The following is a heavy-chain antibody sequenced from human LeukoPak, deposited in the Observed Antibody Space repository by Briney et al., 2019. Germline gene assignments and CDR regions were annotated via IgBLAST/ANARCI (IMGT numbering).Heavy chain of an antibody. Sequence: GGSLRLSCAASGFTFSSYSMNWVRQAPGKGLEWVSSISSRSSYIYYADSVKGRFTISRDNAKNSLYLQMNSLRAEDTAVYYCARHIGYCTNGVCDTFDYWGQGTLVTVSS. CDR1: GFTFSSYS. CDR3: ARHIGYCTNGVCDTFDY. CDR2: ISSRSSYI. V-gene: IGHV3-21*01. J-gene: IGHJ4*02. D-gene: IGHD2-8*01.